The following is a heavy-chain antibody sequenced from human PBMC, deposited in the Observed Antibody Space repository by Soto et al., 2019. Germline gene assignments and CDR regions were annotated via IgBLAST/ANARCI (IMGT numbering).Heavy chain of an antibody. CDR1: GGSISSYY. CDR3: AREKYSSSSGSLYFDY. D-gene: IGHD6-6*01. J-gene: IGHJ4*02. CDR2: IYYSGST. V-gene: IGHV4-59*01. Sequence: SETLSLTCTVSGGSISSYYWSWIRQPPGKGLEWIGYIYYSGSTNYNPSLKSRVTISVDTSKNQFSLKLSSVTAADTAVYYCAREKYSSSSGSLYFDYWGQGTLVTVSS.